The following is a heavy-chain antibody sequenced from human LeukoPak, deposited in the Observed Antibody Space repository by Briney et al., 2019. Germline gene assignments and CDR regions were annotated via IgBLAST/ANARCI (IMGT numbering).Heavy chain of an antibody. CDR1: GGSISSYY. V-gene: IGHV4-59*08. J-gene: IGHJ3*02. CDR3: ARHFGGRRPFGVVIRAFDI. D-gene: IGHD3-3*01. Sequence: SETLSLTCTVSGGSISSYYWSWIRQPPGKGLEWIGYIYYSGSTNYNPSLKSRVTISVDTSKNQFSLKLSSVTAADTAVYYCARHFGGRRPFGVVIRAFDIWGQGTMVTVSS. CDR2: IYYSGST.